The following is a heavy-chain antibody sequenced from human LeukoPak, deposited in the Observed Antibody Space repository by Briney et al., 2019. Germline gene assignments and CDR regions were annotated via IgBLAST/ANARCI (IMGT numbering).Heavy chain of an antibody. J-gene: IGHJ4*02. Sequence: ASVKVSCKASGYTFTSYAMHWVRQAPGQRLEWMGWINAGNGNTKYSQKFQGRVTITRDTSASTAYMELSSLRSEATAVYYCARAYSSSWYFTDYWGQGTLVTVSS. D-gene: IGHD6-13*01. CDR3: ARAYSSSWYFTDY. V-gene: IGHV1-3*01. CDR1: GYTFTSYA. CDR2: INAGNGNT.